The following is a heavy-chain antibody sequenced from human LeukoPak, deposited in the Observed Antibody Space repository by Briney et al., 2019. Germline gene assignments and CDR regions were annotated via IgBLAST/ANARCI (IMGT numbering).Heavy chain of an antibody. J-gene: IGHJ5*02. V-gene: IGHV5-51*01. CDR2: IYPADSDI. Sequence: GESLKISCKASGHSFTSYWIGWVRQMPGKGLEWMGIIYPADSDIRYSPSFQGQVTISADKSISTAYLQWNSLKASDTAMYYCARQEYCSGASCYTWFDPWGQRTLVTVSS. CDR3: ARQEYCSGASCYTWFDP. CDR1: GHSFTSYW. D-gene: IGHD2-15*01.